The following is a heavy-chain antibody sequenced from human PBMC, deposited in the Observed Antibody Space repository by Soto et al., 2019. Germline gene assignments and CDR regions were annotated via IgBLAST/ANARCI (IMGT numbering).Heavy chain of an antibody. V-gene: IGHV1-46*01. Sequence: ASVKVSCKASGYTFTSYFMPWVRQAPGQGLEWMGIINPSGGSTSYAQKFRGRVTMPRDTSTSTVYMELSSLRSEDTAVYYCARDRLASSVSMASDPDPADYWGQGTLVTVSS. J-gene: IGHJ4*02. CDR3: ARDRLASSVSMASDPDPADY. CDR2: INPSGGST. D-gene: IGHD3-22*01. CDR1: GYTFTSYF.